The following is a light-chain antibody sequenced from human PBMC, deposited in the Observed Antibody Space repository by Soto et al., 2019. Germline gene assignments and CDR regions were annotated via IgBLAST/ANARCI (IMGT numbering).Light chain of an antibody. CDR3: QQYGGSPRIT. V-gene: IGKV3-20*01. CDR2: GAS. Sequence: EKVLKQSPGGLSLSPGERATLSYRASQTVSGSYVAWYQQKPGQTPRLLIYGASSRATGIPDRFSGSGSGTDFTLIINRLEPEDVAIYYCQQYGGSPRITFGQGTRLEIK. CDR1: QTVSGSY. J-gene: IGKJ5*01.